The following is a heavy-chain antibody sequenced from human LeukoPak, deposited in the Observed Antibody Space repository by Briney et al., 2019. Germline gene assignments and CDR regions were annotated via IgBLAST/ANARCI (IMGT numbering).Heavy chain of an antibody. V-gene: IGHV1-69*13. CDR1: GGTFSSYA. J-gene: IGHJ4*02. CDR3: ATSIVGATPYYFDY. D-gene: IGHD1-26*01. Sequence: SVNVSCKASGGTFSSYAISWVRQAPGQGLEWMGGIIPIFGTANYAQKFQGRVTITADESTSTAYMELSSLRSGDTAVYYCATSIVGATPYYFDYWGQGTLVTVSS. CDR2: IIPIFGTA.